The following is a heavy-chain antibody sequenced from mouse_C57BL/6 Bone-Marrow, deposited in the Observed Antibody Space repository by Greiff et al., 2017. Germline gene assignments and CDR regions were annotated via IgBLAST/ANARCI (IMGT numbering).Heavy chain of an antibody. CDR2: IRLKSDNYAT. D-gene: IGHD2-5*01. Sequence: EVKVVESGGGLVQPGGSMKLSCVASGFTFSNYWMNWVRQSPEKGLEWVAQIRLKSDNYATHYAESVKGRFTISRDDSKSSVYLQMNNLRAEDTGIYYCTHSNYYLWFAYWGQGTLVTVSA. V-gene: IGHV6-3*01. CDR3: THSNYYLWFAY. J-gene: IGHJ3*01. CDR1: GFTFSNYW.